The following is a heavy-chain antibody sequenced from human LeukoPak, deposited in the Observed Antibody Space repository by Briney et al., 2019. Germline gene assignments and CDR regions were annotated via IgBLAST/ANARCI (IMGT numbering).Heavy chain of an antibody. CDR3: TRGGASTSYYWFY. D-gene: IGHD2-8*01. V-gene: IGHV3-7*03. CDR1: GLTFSNYC. Sequence: PGGSLRLSCGVSGLTFSNYCMTWVRQAPGKGLEWVANIKKDGSEKFYVDSVKGRFAISRDNAKSSLYLQMDSLRGEDTAVYYCTRGGASTSYYWFYWGQGTLVTVSS. J-gene: IGHJ4*02. CDR2: IKKDGSEK.